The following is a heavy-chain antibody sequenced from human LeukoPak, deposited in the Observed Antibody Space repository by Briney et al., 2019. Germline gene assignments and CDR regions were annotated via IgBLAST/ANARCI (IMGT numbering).Heavy chain of an antibody. V-gene: IGHV3-30*02. CDR3: ARQGFQGYQRLYKGVNYFDY. CDR2: IRYDGSNK. J-gene: IGHJ4*02. CDR1: GFTFSSYG. Sequence: VGSLRLSCAASGFTFSSYGIHWVRQAPGKGLGWGAFIRYDGSNKYYADSVKGRFTISRDNSKNTLYLQMNSLRAEDTDVYYCARQGFQGYQRLYKGVNYFDYWGQGTLVTVSS. D-gene: IGHD2-2*02.